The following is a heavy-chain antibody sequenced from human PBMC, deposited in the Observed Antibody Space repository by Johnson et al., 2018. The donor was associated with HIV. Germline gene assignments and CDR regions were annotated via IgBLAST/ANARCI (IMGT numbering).Heavy chain of an antibody. Sequence: VQSVESGGGLVQPGRSLRLSCAASGFTFDDYAMHWVRQAPGKGLEWVSGISWNSGSIGYADSVKGRFTISRDNAKNSLYLQMNSLRAEDTALYYCAKDVEYYDANDAFDIWGQGTMVTVSS. CDR2: ISWNSGSI. CDR3: AKDVEYYDANDAFDI. D-gene: IGHD3-22*01. J-gene: IGHJ3*02. V-gene: IGHV3-9*01. CDR1: GFTFDDYA.